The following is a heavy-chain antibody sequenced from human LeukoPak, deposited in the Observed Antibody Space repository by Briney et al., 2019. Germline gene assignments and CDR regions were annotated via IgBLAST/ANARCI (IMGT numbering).Heavy chain of an antibody. CDR1: AFTFSSYG. J-gene: IGHJ3*02. CDR2: IRYDGSNK. Sequence: GGSLRLSCAASAFTFSSYGMHWVRQAPGKGLEWVAFIRYDGSNKYYADSVKGRFTISRDNSKNTLYLQMNSQRAEDTAVYYCAKGRGVVKMGEGAFDIWGQGTMVTVSS. D-gene: IGHD3-16*01. CDR3: AKGRGVVKMGEGAFDI. V-gene: IGHV3-30*02.